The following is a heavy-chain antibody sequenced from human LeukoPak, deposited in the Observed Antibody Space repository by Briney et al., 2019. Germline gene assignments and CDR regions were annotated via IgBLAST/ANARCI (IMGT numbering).Heavy chain of an antibody. CDR2: IKKDGSDK. V-gene: IGHV3-7*01. D-gene: IGHD3-10*01. CDR3: LQYDSGNT. Sequence: GGSLRLSCAASGFTFSDYWMTWVRQAPGKGLEWVANIKKDGSDKYYVDSVKGRFTVSRDNAKNSLYLQMSSLRAEDTAVYYCLQYDSGNTWGQGTLVTVSS. J-gene: IGHJ5*02. CDR1: GFTFSDYW.